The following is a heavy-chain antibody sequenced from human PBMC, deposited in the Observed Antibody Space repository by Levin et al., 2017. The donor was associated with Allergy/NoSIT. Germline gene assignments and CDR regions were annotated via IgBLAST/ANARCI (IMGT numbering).Heavy chain of an antibody. J-gene: IGHJ4*02. V-gene: IGHV3-23*01. Sequence: SCAASGFTFINFAMSWVRQAPGKGLEWVSTIRGGGGEIHYADSVKGRFTISRDNSKNTLYLQMNSLRAEDMAVYYCAKVQEDYDRGKIDFWGQGIRVTVSS. CDR3: AKVQEDYDRGKIDF. CDR2: IRGGGGEI. CDR1: GFTFINFA. D-gene: IGHD3-16*01.